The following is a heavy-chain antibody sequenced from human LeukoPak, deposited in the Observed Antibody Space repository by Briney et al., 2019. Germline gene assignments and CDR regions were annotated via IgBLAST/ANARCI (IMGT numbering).Heavy chain of an antibody. CDR1: GGSFSGYY. CDR3: ARGGYVWGSYRHFDY. D-gene: IGHD3-16*02. V-gene: IGHV4-34*01. CDR2: INHSGSN. J-gene: IGHJ4*02. Sequence: SETLSLTCAVYGGSFSGYYWSWIRQPPGKGLEWIGEINHSGSNNYNPSLKSRVTISVDTSKNQFSLKLSSVTAADTAVYYCARGGYVWGSYRHFDYWGQGTLVTVSS.